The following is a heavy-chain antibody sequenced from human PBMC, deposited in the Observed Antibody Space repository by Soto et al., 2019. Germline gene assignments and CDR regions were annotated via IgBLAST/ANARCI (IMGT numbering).Heavy chain of an antibody. D-gene: IGHD3-3*01. J-gene: IGHJ6*02. CDR3: EREPARRDYDVWSGPYYYGMDV. V-gene: IGHV3-48*03. Sequence: GVSLRLSCAASGFTFSSYEMNWVRQAPGKGLEWVSYISSSGSTIYYADSVKGRFTISRDNAKNSLYLQMNSLRAEDTAVYYCEREPARRDYDVWSGPYYYGMDVWGQGTTVTVYS. CDR1: GFTFSSYE. CDR2: ISSSGSTI.